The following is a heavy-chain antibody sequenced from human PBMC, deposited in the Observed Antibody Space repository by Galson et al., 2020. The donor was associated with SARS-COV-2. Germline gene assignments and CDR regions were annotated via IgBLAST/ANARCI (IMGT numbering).Heavy chain of an antibody. CDR3: ARGHNYDFWSGYYTGGYYFDY. D-gene: IGHD3-3*01. J-gene: IGHJ4*02. V-gene: IGHV4-34*01. Sequence: ETSETLSLTCAVYGGSFSGYYWSWISQPPGKGLEWIGEINHSGSTNYNPSPKSRVTISVDTSKNQFSLKLSSVTAADTAVYYCARGHNYDFWSGYYTGGYYFDYWGQGTLVTVSS. CDR2: INHSGST. CDR1: GGSFSGYY.